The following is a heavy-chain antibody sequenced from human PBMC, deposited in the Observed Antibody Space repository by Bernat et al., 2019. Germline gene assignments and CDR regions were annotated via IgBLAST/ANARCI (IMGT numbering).Heavy chain of an antibody. CDR2: IKRQSDGGPT. D-gene: IGHD4-17*01. CDR3: TSDPGDYADF. J-gene: IGHJ4*02. CDR1: GITFINAW. V-gene: IGHV3-15*01. Sequence: EVQLVQSGGGLVEPGGSLRLSCAASGITFINAWMSWVRQAPGKGLEWLGRIKRQSDGGPTDYAAPVRGRFAISRDDSKNTLYLHMSSLKTEDKGVYYCTSDPGDYADFWGQGTLVTVSS.